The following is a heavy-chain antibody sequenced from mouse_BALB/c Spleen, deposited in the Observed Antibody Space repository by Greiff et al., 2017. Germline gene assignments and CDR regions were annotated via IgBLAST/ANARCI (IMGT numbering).Heavy chain of an antibody. CDR3: ARHYDSSFDY. Sequence: EVHLVESGGGLVKPGGSLKLSCAASGFTFSSYAMSWVRQTPEKRLEWVATISSGGSYTYYPDSVKGRFTISRDNAKNTLYLQMSSLRSEDTAMYYCARHYDSSFDYWGQGTTLTVSS. CDR2: ISSGGSYT. D-gene: IGHD2-4*01. CDR1: GFTFSSYA. J-gene: IGHJ2*01. V-gene: IGHV5-9-3*01.